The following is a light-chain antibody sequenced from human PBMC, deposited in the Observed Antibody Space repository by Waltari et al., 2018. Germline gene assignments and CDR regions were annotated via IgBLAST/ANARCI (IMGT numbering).Light chain of an antibody. J-gene: IGKJ1*01. Sequence: DIQMTQSPSTMSASVGARVTFPCRASQSISRWLAWYQQKPGKAPNLLIYKASTLESGVPSRFSGSGSGTEFTLTISSLQSDDFATYYCQNYNSYSGTWTFGQGTKVEIK. CDR3: QNYNSYSGTWT. V-gene: IGKV1-5*03. CDR1: QSISRW. CDR2: KAS.